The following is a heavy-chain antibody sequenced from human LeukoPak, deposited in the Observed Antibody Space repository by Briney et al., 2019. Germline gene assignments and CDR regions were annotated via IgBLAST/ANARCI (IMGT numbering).Heavy chain of an antibody. CDR2: ISSSGSTI. V-gene: IGHV3-11*04. CDR3: ARGVKYYDFWSGYYTPYFDY. CDR1: GFTFSDYY. Sequence: GGSLRLSCAASGFTFSDYYMSWIRQAPGKGLEWVSYISSSGSTIYYADSVKGRFTISRDNAKNSLYLQMNSLRAEDTAVYYCARGVKYYDFWSGYYTPYFDYWGQGTLVTVSS. J-gene: IGHJ4*02. D-gene: IGHD3-3*01.